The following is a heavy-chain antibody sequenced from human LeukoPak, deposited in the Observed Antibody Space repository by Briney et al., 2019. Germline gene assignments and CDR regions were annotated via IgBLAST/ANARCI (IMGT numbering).Heavy chain of an antibody. V-gene: IGHV3-48*03. CDR2: IRSTGSII. Sequence: GGSLRLSCVASGFTFSSYEMNWVRQAPGKGLEWVSYIRSTGSIIFYADSVKGRFTISRDNAKNSLYLQMNSLRAEDTALYYCARDSIVGATGAFYWGQGTLVTVSS. CDR1: GFTFSSYE. CDR3: ARDSIVGATGAFY. J-gene: IGHJ4*02. D-gene: IGHD1-26*01.